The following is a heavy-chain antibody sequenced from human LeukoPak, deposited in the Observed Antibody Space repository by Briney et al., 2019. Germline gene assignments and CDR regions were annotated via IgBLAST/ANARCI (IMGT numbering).Heavy chain of an antibody. CDR1: GFTFSSFE. V-gene: IGHV3-48*03. Sequence: GGSLRLSCVASGFTFSSFEMNWVRQAPGKGLEWISYISGSATSISYADSVRGRFTISRDNAKNSLYLQMNSLRAEDSAVYYCAREYPDDGDGWGYWGQGSLVTVSS. J-gene: IGHJ4*02. D-gene: IGHD3-10*01. CDR2: ISGSATSI. CDR3: AREYPDDGDGWGY.